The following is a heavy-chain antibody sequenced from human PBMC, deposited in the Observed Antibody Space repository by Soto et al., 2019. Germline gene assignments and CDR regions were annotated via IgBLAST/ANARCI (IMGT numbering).Heavy chain of an antibody. CDR1: GYTFTSYY. CDR2: INPSGGST. CDR3: ALDYSLDY. Sequence: GASVKVSCKASGYTFTSYYMHWVRQAPGQGLEWMGIINPSGGSTSYAQKFQGRVTMTRDTSASTAYMELSSLGSEDTAVYYCALDYSLDYWGQGTLVTVSS. V-gene: IGHV1-46*01. J-gene: IGHJ4*02. D-gene: IGHD2-21*01.